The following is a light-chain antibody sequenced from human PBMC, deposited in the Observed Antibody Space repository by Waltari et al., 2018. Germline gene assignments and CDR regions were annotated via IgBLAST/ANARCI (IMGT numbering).Light chain of an antibody. V-gene: IGLV8-61*01. CDR3: ALYMGSGIWV. J-gene: IGLJ3*02. CDR2: TAT. CDR1: SGSLSTTSY. Sequence: QTVVTQEPSLSVSPGGTVTLTCALSSGSLSTTSYATLYQQTPGQAPRTRVYTATARSSGVPDRFSGSILGNTAALTITGAQADDESDYYCALYMGSGIWVFGGGTRLTVL.